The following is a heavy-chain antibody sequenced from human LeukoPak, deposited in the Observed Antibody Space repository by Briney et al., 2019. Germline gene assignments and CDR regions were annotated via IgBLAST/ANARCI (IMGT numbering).Heavy chain of an antibody. Sequence: GGSLRLSCATSGFTFRSHAMHWVRQAPGKGLEWVANIKQDESEKYYVDSVRGRFTISRDNAKNSLYLQMNSLRAEDTAVYYCARGSSFGSYWGQGTLVTVSS. J-gene: IGHJ4*02. V-gene: IGHV3-7*01. CDR3: ARGSSFGSY. D-gene: IGHD6-6*01. CDR2: IKQDESEK. CDR1: GFTFRSHA.